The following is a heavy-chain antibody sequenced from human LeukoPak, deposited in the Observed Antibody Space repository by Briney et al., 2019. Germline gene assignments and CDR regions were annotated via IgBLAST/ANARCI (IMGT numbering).Heavy chain of an antibody. V-gene: IGHV1-18*01. D-gene: IGHD2-21*02. CDR3: ARTVTATNWFDP. CDR1: GYTFTSYG. CDR2: ISAYNGNT. Sequence: ASVKVSCKASGYTFTSYGISWVRQAPGQGLEWMGWISAYNGNTNYAQKLQGRVTMTTDTSTSTAYMELRSLRSEDTAVYYCARTVTATNWFDPWGQGTLVTVSS. J-gene: IGHJ5*02.